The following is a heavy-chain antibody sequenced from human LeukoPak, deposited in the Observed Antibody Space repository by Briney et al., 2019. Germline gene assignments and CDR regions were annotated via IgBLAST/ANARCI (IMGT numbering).Heavy chain of an antibody. CDR2: ISSSSSTI. V-gene: IGHV3-48*01. J-gene: IGHJ6*02. D-gene: IGHD3-3*01. CDR3: ASEFEDYDFWSGPPRDYYGMDV. CDR1: GFTFRSFS. Sequence: GGSLGLSCVASGFTFRSFSMNWVRQAPGKGLEWVSYISSSSSTIYYADSVKGRFTISRDNAKNSLYLQMNSLRAEDTAVYYCASEFEDYDFWSGPPRDYYGMDVWGQGTTVTVSS.